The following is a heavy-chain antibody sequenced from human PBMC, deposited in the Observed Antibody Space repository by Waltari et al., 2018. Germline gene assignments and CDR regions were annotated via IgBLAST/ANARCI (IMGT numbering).Heavy chain of an antibody. V-gene: IGHV4-4*02. CDR1: GASVSSRYL. J-gene: IGHJ5*02. D-gene: IGHD2-15*01. Sequence: QLQLQESGPGLVKPSGTVSLSCAVSGASVSSRYLWNWVRQSPQRGLEWIGQVHGSGRTNYNPSFASRVTVSLDTSKNLFSLKVTSATAADTAVYYCARDRGRGLYLDTWGPGTLVTVSP. CDR2: VHGSGRT. CDR3: ARDRGRGLYLDT.